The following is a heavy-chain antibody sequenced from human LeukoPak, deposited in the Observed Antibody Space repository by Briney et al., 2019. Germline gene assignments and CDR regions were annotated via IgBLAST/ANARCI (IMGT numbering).Heavy chain of an antibody. CDR3: AKEGWPYYYDSSGTDHYFDY. V-gene: IGHV3-43*02. CDR2: FSGYGGST. D-gene: IGHD3-22*01. Sequence: GGPLRLSCAASGFTLDDYAMHWVRQAPGKGVEWVSLFSGYGGSTYYADSVKGRLTISRDNSKNSLYLQMNSLRTEDTALYYCAKEGWPYYYDSSGTDHYFDYWGQGTLVTVSS. J-gene: IGHJ4*02. CDR1: GFTLDDYA.